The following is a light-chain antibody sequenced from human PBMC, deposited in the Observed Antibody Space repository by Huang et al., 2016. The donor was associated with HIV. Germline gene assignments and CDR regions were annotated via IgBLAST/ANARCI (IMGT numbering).Light chain of an antibody. CDR2: LVS. CDR3: QQHYGRQST. Sequence: IVMTQSPESLAVSLGERASINCKSSQSLLYRSNNKNYLAWYQKKQGHPPTLLIYLVSVRDVGVPERFSGGGSGTNFTLTINGLQADDVAVYYCQQHYGRQSTFGQGT. J-gene: IGKJ1*01. V-gene: IGKV4-1*01. CDR1: QSLLYRSNNKNY.